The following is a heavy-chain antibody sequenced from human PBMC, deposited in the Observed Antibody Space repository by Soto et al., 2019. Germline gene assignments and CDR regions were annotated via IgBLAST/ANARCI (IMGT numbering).Heavy chain of an antibody. J-gene: IGHJ4*02. CDR2: IHAEGSDT. V-gene: IGHV3-74*01. CDR3: ASIPYCRYSSCHDLDY. CDR1: GFTFSAYW. Sequence: EVQLVESGGGLVQPGGSLRLSCAASGFTFSAYWMHWVRQVPGKGLAWVSRIHAEGSDTSYADSVKGRFTISRDNTKNTLYLQMNSLRTEDTAVYYCASIPYCRYSSCHDLDYWGQGTRVTVSS. D-gene: IGHD6-19*01.